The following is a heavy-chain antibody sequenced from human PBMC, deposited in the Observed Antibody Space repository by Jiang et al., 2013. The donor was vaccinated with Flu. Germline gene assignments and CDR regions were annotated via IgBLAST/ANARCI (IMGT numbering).Heavy chain of an antibody. CDR3: AKHLNYDGSGRPQWYFDL. CDR2: ISGSGGII. D-gene: IGHD3-22*01. CDR1: GFTFSSYA. J-gene: IGHJ2*01. V-gene: IGHV3-23*01. Sequence: VQLLESGGGLVQPGGSLRLSCAASGFTFSSYAMSWVRQGPEEGLEWVSVISGSGGIIYYADSVKGRFTISRDNSKNTVYLQMSSLSAEDTAVYYCAKHLNYDGSGRPQWYFDLWGRGTLVTVST.